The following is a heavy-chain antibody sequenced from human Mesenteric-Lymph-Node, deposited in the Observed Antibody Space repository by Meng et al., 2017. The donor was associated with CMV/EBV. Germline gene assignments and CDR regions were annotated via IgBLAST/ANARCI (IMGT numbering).Heavy chain of an antibody. CDR3: ARHGCSSTTCPIDL. CDR2: ISGSGSTI. CDR1: GFTFSTYT. Sequence: GGSLRLSCAASGFTFSTYTMNWVRQAPGKGLEWVSSISGSGSTIFYADSVKGRFTISRDNAKNSLYLQMNGLRPDDTALYYCARHGCSSTTCPIDLWGQGTLVTVSS. D-gene: IGHD2-2*01. J-gene: IGHJ5*02. V-gene: IGHV3-21*01.